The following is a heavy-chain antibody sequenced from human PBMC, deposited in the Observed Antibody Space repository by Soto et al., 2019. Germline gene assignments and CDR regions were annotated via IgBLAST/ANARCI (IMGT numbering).Heavy chain of an antibody. D-gene: IGHD3-9*01. Sequence: GGSLRLSCAASGFTFSSYDMHWVRQATGKGLEWVSAISTAGDTYYPGSVKGRFTISRENAKNSLYLQMYSLRAGDTAVYYCARERIDGRGFNWFDPWGQGTLVTVSS. V-gene: IGHV3-13*01. CDR3: ARERIDGRGFNWFDP. CDR2: ISTAGDT. CDR1: GFTFSSYD. J-gene: IGHJ5*02.